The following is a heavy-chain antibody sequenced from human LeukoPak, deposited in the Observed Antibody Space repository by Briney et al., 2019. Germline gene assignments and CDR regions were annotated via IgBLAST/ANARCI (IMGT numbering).Heavy chain of an antibody. CDR2: INHSGST. D-gene: IGHD2-2*01. CDR3: ARGSRLVVPAAANRARYYCDY. CDR1: GGSFSGCY. J-gene: IGHJ4*02. Sequence: SETLSLTCAVYGGSFSGCYWSWIRDPPRQGLERVGEINHSGSTNYNPSPKSRVTISVDTSKNQFFLKLSSVTAADPGVYYCARGSRLVVPAAANRARYYCDYWGQGTLVTVSS. V-gene: IGHV4-34*01.